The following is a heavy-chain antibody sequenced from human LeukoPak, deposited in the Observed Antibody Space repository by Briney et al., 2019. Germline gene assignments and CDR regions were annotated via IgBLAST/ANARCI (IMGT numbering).Heavy chain of an antibody. CDR1: GFTFSTYS. Sequence: PGGSLRLSCAASGFTFSTYSMNWVRQAPGQGLEWVSYISSSRSTIYYAAPVKGRFTISRDDAKNSLYLQMNRLRAEDSAVYYCATGGTVASTLEYWGQGSLVTVSS. CDR3: ATGGTVASTLEY. D-gene: IGHD5-12*01. CDR2: ISSSRSTI. J-gene: IGHJ4*02. V-gene: IGHV3-48*04.